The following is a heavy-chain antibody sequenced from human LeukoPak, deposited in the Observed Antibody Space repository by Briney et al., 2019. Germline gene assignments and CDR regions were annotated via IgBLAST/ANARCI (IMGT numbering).Heavy chain of an antibody. Sequence: SETLSLTCTVSGGSISSYYWSWIRQPPGKGLEWIGYIYYSGSTNYNPSLKNRVTISVDTSKNQFSLKLSSVTAADTAVYYCARGILTNIDYWGQGTLVTVSS. CDR3: ARGILTNIDY. CDR1: GGSISSYY. D-gene: IGHD3-9*01. CDR2: IYYSGST. V-gene: IGHV4-59*01. J-gene: IGHJ4*02.